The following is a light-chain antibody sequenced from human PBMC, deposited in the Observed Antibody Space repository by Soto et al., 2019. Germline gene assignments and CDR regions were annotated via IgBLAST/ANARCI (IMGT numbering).Light chain of an antibody. CDR2: HAS. CDR1: QSVSSY. J-gene: IGKJ4*01. CDR3: QQRSNWPLT. V-gene: IGKV3-11*01. Sequence: EIVLTQSPATLYLSPGERATLSCRASQSVSSYLAWYQQKPGQAPRLLIYHASNRATSIPVRFSGSGSGTDFTLTISSPEPEYFAVYYCQQRSNWPLTFSGGTKVEIK.